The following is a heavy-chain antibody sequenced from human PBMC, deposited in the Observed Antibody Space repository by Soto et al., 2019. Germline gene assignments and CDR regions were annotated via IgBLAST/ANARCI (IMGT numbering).Heavy chain of an antibody. Sequence: QVQLQESGPGLVKPSQTLSLTCTVSGDSITSGDYCWSWIRQPPGKVLEWIGYTYYSGSTYDNPALKGRVTISIDASKNQISLKVWSVTPAYAAVYYCARVTPPSRDYDFWSCYYIQDNWGQGTLVPVSS. CDR3: ARVTPPSRDYDFWSCYYIQDN. J-gene: IGHJ4*02. D-gene: IGHD3-3*01. CDR1: GDSITSGDYC. V-gene: IGHV4-30-4*01. CDR2: TYYSGST.